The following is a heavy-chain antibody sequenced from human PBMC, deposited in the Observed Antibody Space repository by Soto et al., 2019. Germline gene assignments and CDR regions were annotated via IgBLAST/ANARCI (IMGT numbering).Heavy chain of an antibody. V-gene: IGHV4-31*03. J-gene: IGHJ6*02. CDR2: IYYSGST. CDR3: ARGSITMVRGVSLGRLYYYYGMDV. CDR1: GGSISSGGYY. D-gene: IGHD3-10*01. Sequence: LSLTCTVSGGSISSGGYYWSWIRQHPGKGLEWIGYIYYSGSTYYNPSLKSRVTISVDTSKNQFSLKLSSVTAADTAVYYCARGSITMVRGVSLGRLYYYYGMDVWGQGTTVTVS.